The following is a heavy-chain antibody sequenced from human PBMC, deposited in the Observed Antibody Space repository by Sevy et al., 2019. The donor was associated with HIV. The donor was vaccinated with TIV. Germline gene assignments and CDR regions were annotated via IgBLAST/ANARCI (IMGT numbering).Heavy chain of an antibody. V-gene: IGHV4-39*02. J-gene: IGHJ4*02. CDR3: AREGPRIAQFDY. CDR2: IYYSGST. D-gene: IGHD6-13*01. Sequence: SETLSLTCTVSGDSLSSNDYYWAWIRQPPGKGLDWIGSIYYSGSTYYNPSLKSRVTISVDTPKNQFSLKLRSVTAADTAVYYCAREGPRIAQFDYWGQGTLVTVSS. CDR1: GDSLSSNDYY.